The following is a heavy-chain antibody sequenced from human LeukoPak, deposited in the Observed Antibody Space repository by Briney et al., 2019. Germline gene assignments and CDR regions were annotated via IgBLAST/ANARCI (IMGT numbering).Heavy chain of an antibody. CDR3: ARGYTSPWDRAFDI. V-gene: IGHV3-66*01. D-gene: IGHD6-19*01. Sequence: GGSLRLSCAASGFTFSSYSMNWVRQAPGKGLEWVSVIYSGGSTYYADSVKGRFTISRDNAENSLYLQMNSLRAEGTAVYYCARGYTSPWDRAFDIWGQGTMVTVSS. CDR1: GFTFSSYS. J-gene: IGHJ3*02. CDR2: IYSGGST.